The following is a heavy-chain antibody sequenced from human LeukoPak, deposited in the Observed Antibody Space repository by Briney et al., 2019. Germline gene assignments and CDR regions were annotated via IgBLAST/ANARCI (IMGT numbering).Heavy chain of an antibody. V-gene: IGHV5-51*01. CDR1: GYSFTNYW. Sequence: GESLKISCKGSGYSFTNYWVAWVRQMPGKGLEWMGISYPGDSHTRYSPSLQGQVTISADKSISTAYLQWSSLKASDTAMYYCARTYYYGSGSYPLPQAGFNYWGQGTLVTVSS. J-gene: IGHJ4*02. CDR2: SYPGDSHT. CDR3: ARTYYYGSGSYPLPQAGFNY. D-gene: IGHD3-10*01.